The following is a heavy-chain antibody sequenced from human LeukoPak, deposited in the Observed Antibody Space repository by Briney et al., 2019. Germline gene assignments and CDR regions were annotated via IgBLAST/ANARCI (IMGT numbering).Heavy chain of an antibody. Sequence: PSETLSLTCTVSGGSISSYYWSWIRQPAGKGLEWIGRIYTSGSTNYNPSLKSRVTMSVDTSKNQFSLKLSSVTAADTAVYYCARAYPDIVVARVRFHDAFDIWGQGTMVTVSS. CDR1: GGSISSYY. CDR2: IYTSGST. V-gene: IGHV4-4*07. D-gene: IGHD2-2*01. CDR3: ARAYPDIVVARVRFHDAFDI. J-gene: IGHJ3*02.